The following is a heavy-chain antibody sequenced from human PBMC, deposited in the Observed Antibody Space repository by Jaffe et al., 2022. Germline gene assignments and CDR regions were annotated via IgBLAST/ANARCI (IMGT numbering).Heavy chain of an antibody. CDR2: IPYDGSYE. CDR1: GFTFSSSG. V-gene: IGHV3-30*02. CDR3: AKDRRLNCNSKTCYDYMDV. D-gene: IGHD2-2*01. J-gene: IGHJ6*03. Sequence: QVQLVESGGGVVQPGGSLRLSCAASGFTFSSSGLYWVRQGPGKGLEWVALIPYDGSYEYYTDSVKGRFTISRDNSKSTLYLQMNSLRPEDTAVYYCAKDRRLNCNSKTCYDYMDVWGIGTTVTVSS.